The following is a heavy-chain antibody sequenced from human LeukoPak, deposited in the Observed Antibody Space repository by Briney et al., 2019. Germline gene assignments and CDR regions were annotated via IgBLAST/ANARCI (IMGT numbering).Heavy chain of an antibody. D-gene: IGHD2-21*02. CDR2: IYSGGST. CDR3: AKVIVVVTAGSYYFDY. CDR1: GFTVNSNY. Sequence: GGSLRLSCAASGFTVNSNYMIWVRQAPGKGLEWVSVIYSGGSTHYADSVEGRITISRDNSKNTLFLQMNSLRAEDTAVYYCAKVIVVVTAGSYYFDYWGQGTLVTVSS. J-gene: IGHJ4*02. V-gene: IGHV3-53*01.